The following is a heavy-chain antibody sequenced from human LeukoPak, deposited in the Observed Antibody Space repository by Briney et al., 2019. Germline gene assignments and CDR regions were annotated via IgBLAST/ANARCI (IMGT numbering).Heavy chain of an antibody. J-gene: IGHJ6*03. CDR1: GFTFSDPY. V-gene: IGHV3-11*04. CDR3: TRGYYYYMDV. Sequence: GGSLRLSCEASGFTFSDPYMSWIRQAPGKGLECLSYISGSGTDINYADSVRGRFTISRDNAKNLLYLQMNDLRLEDTAVYYCTRGYYYYMDVWGKGTTVTISS. CDR2: ISGSGTDI.